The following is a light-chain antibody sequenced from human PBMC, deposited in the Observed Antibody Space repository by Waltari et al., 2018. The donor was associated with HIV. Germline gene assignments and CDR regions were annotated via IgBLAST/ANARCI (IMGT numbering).Light chain of an antibody. Sequence: EIVLTQSPGTLSLSPGERATLSCRARQSVSSSYLAWYQRRPGQAPRLLMYGASSRATGIPDRFSGSGSGTDFTLTISRLEPEDFAVYYCQQYGSSPLTFGGGTKVEIK. CDR3: QQYGSSPLT. V-gene: IGKV3-20*01. CDR1: QSVSSSY. CDR2: GAS. J-gene: IGKJ4*01.